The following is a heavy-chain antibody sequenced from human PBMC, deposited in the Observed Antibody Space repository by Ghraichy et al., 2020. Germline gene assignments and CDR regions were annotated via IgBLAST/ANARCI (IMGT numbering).Heavy chain of an antibody. CDR3: ARQYPYDTGGVQCSFDY. J-gene: IGHJ4*02. D-gene: IGHD2-8*02. CDR1: GGSVTSYY. Sequence: SETLSLTCTVSGGSVTSYYSSWIRQSPGKGLEWIGYIRYSGRTNHNPSLKSRVTISVDTSKNQFSLNLSSVTAADTAVYYCARQYPYDTGGVQCSFDYWGQGALVTVSS. V-gene: IGHV4-59*08. CDR2: IRYSGRT.